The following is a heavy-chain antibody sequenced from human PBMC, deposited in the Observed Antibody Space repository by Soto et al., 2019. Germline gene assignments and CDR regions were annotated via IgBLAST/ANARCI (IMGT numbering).Heavy chain of an antibody. J-gene: IGHJ4*01. Sequence: SNTVSEGTSDSAGHCRSIEQQSPGKGLEWIGYSYHSGSSYYNPSLQSRVTISVDRSKAQFYLTLTSVTAADTAVYSCARARYYGRCFALWGLGSPVTVSS. V-gene: IGHV4-30-2*06. D-gene: IGHD3-10*01. CDR3: ARARYYGRCFAL. CDR1: EGTSDSAGHC. CDR2: SYHSGSS.